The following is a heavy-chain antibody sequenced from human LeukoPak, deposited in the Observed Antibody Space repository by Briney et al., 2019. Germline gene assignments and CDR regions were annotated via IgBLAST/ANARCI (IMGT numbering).Heavy chain of an antibody. J-gene: IGHJ4*02. CDR3: ARDKESIAARPRYFDY. Sequence: PSETLSLTCTVSGYSISSGYYWGWIRQPPGKGLEWIGSIYHSGSTYYNPSLKRRVTISVDTSKNQFSLKLSSVTAADTAVYYCARDKESIAARPRYFDYWGQGTLVTVSS. V-gene: IGHV4-38-2*02. D-gene: IGHD6-6*01. CDR2: IYHSGST. CDR1: GYSISSGYY.